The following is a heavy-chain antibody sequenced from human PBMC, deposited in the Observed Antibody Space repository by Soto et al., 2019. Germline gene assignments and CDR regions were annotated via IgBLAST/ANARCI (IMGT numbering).Heavy chain of an antibody. V-gene: IGHV3-74*01. CDR3: ARLPNKSPQN. J-gene: IGHJ1*01. CDR1: GFTFSSYW. Sequence: EVQLVESGGGLVQPGGSLRLSCAASGFTFSSYWMHWVRQAPGKGLVWVSSISTDASSTSYADPVKGRFTISRDNAKNTLYLQMNGVRDEDTAVYYCARLPNKSPQNWGQGTLVIVSP. CDR2: ISTDASST.